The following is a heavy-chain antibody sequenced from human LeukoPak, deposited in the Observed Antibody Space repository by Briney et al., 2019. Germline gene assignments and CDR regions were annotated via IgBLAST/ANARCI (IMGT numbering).Heavy chain of an antibody. J-gene: IGHJ2*01. CDR2: IYYSGST. Sequence: PSETLSLTCTVSGGSISSYYWSWIWQPPGKGLEWIGYIYYSGSTNYNPSLKSRVTITVDTPKNQFSLKLSSVTAADTAVYYCARGVKIEYSSSSRNWYFDLWGRGTLVTVSS. D-gene: IGHD6-6*01. CDR3: ARGVKIEYSSSSRNWYFDL. CDR1: GGSISSYY. V-gene: IGHV4-59*08.